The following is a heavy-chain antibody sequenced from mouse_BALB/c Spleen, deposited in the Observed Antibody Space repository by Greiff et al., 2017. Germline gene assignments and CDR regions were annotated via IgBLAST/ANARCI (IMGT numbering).Heavy chain of an antibody. CDR1: GYAFSSYW. J-gene: IGHJ4*01. D-gene: IGHD1-1*01. Sequence: VKLQESGAELVRPGSSVKISCKASGYAFSSYWMNWVKQRPGQGLEWIGQIYPGDGDTNYNGKFKGKATLTADKSSSTAYMQLSSLTSEDSAVYFCARGGCITTVVNAMDYWGQGTSVTVSS. CDR3: ARGGCITTVVNAMDY. CDR2: IYPGDGDT. V-gene: IGHV1-80*01.